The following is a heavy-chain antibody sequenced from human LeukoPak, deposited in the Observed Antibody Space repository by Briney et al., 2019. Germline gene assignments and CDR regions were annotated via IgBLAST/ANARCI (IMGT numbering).Heavy chain of an antibody. V-gene: IGHV4-59*01. CDR1: GGSISSYY. CDR3: ARGGGYSGYDFGY. D-gene: IGHD5-12*01. J-gene: IGHJ4*02. CDR2: IYYSGST. Sequence: SETLSLTCTVSGGSISSYYWSWIRQPPGKGLEWIGYIYYSGSTNYNPSLKSRVTISVDTSRNQFSLNLSSVTAADTAVYYCARGGGYSGYDFGYWGQGTLVTVSS.